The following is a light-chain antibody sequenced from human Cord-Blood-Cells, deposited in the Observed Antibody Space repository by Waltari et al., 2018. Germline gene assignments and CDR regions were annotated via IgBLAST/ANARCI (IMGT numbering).Light chain of an antibody. CDR2: DGS. Sequence: QSALTQPASVSRSPGQSITISCTGTSSDVGSYNLVSWYQQHPGKAPKLMIYDGSKRPSAVSNRFSGSKYCNTASLTISGLQAEDEADYYCCSYAGSSTYWVFGGGTKLTVL. CDR1: SSDVGSYNL. CDR3: CSYAGSSTYWV. J-gene: IGLJ3*02. V-gene: IGLV2-23*01.